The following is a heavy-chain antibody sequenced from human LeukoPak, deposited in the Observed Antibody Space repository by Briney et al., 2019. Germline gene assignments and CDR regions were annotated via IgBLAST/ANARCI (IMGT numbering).Heavy chain of an antibody. J-gene: IGHJ3*02. D-gene: IGHD2-15*01. V-gene: IGHV3-11*04. CDR1: GFTFSSYW. Sequence: PGGSLRLSCAASGFTFSSYWMSWIRQAPGKGLEWVSYISSGGRTIYYADSVKGRFTMSRDNAKNSLYLQMNSLRAEDTAVYYRARPVVAATTPDTFDIWGQGTMVTVSS. CDR2: ISSGGRTI. CDR3: ARPVVAATTPDTFDI.